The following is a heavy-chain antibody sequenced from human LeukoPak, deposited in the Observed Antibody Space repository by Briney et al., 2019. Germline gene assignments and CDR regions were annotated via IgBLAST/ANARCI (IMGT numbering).Heavy chain of an antibody. CDR2: TIPLFNTA. D-gene: IGHD3-16*02. CDR3: AREDQFVIQRAFDI. J-gene: IGHJ3*02. Sequence: ASVKVSCKASGGTLRNFGISWVRQAPGQGLEWMGGTIPLFNTANYTHKFQGRINIIADEATSTAYMELTGLRSEDTAVYYCAREDQFVIQRAFDIWGQGTVVTVSS. V-gene: IGHV1-69*13. CDR1: GGTLRNFG.